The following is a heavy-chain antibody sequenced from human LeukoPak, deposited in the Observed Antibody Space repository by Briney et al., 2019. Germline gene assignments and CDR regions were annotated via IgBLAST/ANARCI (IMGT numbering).Heavy chain of an antibody. CDR3: ASTGAYSTDPFHY. Sequence: SEPLSLTCSVSGGSITKNGYYWSWIRQPPGKGLEWIGFIYYIGTTNYNPSLKGRVAISLDTSRNLFSLKLTSVSAADTALYYCASTGAYSTDPFHYWGQGALVTVSS. J-gene: IGHJ4*02. V-gene: IGHV4-61*03. CDR1: GGSITKNGYY. D-gene: IGHD7-27*01. CDR2: IYYIGTT.